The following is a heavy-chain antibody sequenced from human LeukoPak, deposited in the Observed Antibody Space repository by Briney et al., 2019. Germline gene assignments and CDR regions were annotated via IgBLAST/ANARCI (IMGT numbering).Heavy chain of an antibody. Sequence: SETLSLTCTVSGGSISSYYWSWIRQPAGKGLEWIGRIYTSGSTNYNPSPKSRVTMSVDTSKNQFSLKLSSVTAADTAVYYCARDRSYYDSSGYYTDAFDIWGQGTMVTVSS. CDR3: ARDRSYYDSSGYYTDAFDI. D-gene: IGHD3-22*01. J-gene: IGHJ3*02. CDR1: GGSISSYY. CDR2: IYTSGST. V-gene: IGHV4-4*07.